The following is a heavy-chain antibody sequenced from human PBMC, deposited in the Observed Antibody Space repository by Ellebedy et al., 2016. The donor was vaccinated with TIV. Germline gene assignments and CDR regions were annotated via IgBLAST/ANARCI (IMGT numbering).Heavy chain of an antibody. CDR1: GFTFSTYG. J-gene: IGHJ4*02. D-gene: IGHD2-15*01. CDR2: IKPDGSEK. CDR3: ARGFATED. V-gene: IGHV3-7*01. Sequence: GESLKISCAASGFTFSTYGMHWVRQAPGKGLKWLANIKPDGSEKYYVDSVKGRFTVSRDNAKNSLYLQMDSLRADDTAVYFCARGFATEDWGLGTLVTVSS.